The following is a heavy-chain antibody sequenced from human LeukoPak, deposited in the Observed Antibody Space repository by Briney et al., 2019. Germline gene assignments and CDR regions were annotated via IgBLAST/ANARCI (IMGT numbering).Heavy chain of an antibody. V-gene: IGHV4-34*01. CDR3: ARGKTYYYGSGSLNWFDP. Sequence: SETLSLTCAVYGGSFSGYYWSWIRQPPGKGLEWIGEINHSGSTNYNPSLKSRVTMSVDTSKNQFSLKLSSVTAADTAVYYCARGKTYYYGSGSLNWFDPWGQGTLVTVSS. D-gene: IGHD3-10*01. CDR1: GGSFSGYY. J-gene: IGHJ5*02. CDR2: INHSGST.